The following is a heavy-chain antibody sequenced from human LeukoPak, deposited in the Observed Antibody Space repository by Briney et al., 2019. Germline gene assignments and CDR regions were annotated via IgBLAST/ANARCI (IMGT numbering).Heavy chain of an antibody. CDR1: GFTFSDYY. D-gene: IGHD3-10*01. CDR2: ISSSSSYT. CDR3: ARGSRVWFGELLFDY. J-gene: IGHJ4*02. Sequence: GGSLRLSRAASGFTFSDYYMSWIRQAPGEGLEWVSYISSSSSYTNYADSVKGRFTISRDNAKNSLYLQMNSLRAEDTAVYYCARGSRVWFGELLFDYWGQGTLVTVSS. V-gene: IGHV3-11*06.